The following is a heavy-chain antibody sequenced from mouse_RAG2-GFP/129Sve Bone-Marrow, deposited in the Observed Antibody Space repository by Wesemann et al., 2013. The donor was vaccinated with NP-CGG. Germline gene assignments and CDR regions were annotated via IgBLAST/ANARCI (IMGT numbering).Heavy chain of an antibody. CDR2: INPSNGGT. Sequence: GEINPSNGGTNYNQKFKGKATLTADKSSSTAYMQLSSLTSEDSAVYYCASGGEEYAMDYWGQGTSVTVSS. CDR3: ASGGEEYAMDY. D-gene: IGHD2-13*01. V-gene: IGHV1S16*01. J-gene: IGHJ4*01.